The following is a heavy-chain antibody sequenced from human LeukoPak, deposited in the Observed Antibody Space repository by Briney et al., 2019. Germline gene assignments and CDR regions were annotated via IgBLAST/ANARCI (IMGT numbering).Heavy chain of an antibody. CDR1: GYTFTNYG. V-gene: IGHV1-18*01. J-gene: IGHJ4*02. D-gene: IGHD6-13*01. CDR2: IGAYNGNT. CDR3: ARDGRSSSWPYYFDY. Sequence: ASVKVSCKASGYTFTNYGITWVREAPGQGLEWMGWIGAYNGNTNYAQKLQGRVTMTTDTSTSTAYMELRSLRSDDTAVYYCARDGRSSSWPYYFDYWGQGTLVTVSS.